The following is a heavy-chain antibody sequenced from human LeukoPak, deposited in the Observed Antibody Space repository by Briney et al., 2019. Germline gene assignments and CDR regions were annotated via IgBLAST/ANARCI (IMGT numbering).Heavy chain of an antibody. CDR1: GFTFSSYA. J-gene: IGHJ4*02. CDR3: AKDRGVRGVIITAFDY. V-gene: IGHV3-23*01. D-gene: IGHD3-10*01. Sequence: GGSLRLSCAASGFTFSSYAMSWVRQAPGEGLEWVSAISGSGGSTYYADSVKGRFTISRDNSKNTLYLQMNSLRAEDTAVYYCAKDRGVRGVIITAFDYWGQGTLVTVSS. CDR2: ISGSGGST.